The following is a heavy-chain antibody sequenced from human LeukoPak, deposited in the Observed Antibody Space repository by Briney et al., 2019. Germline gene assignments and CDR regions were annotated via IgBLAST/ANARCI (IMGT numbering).Heavy chain of an antibody. D-gene: IGHD3-16*01. CDR2: MNPNSGNT. Sequence: GASVKVSCKASGYTFTSYDINWVRQATGQGLEWMGWMNPNSGNTGYAQKFQGRVTITRNTSTSTAYMELSSLRSEDTAVYYCAVYEGGHDHTFPYYFDYWGQGTLVTVSS. CDR1: GYTFTSYD. CDR3: AVYEGGHDHTFPYYFDY. J-gene: IGHJ4*02. V-gene: IGHV1-8*03.